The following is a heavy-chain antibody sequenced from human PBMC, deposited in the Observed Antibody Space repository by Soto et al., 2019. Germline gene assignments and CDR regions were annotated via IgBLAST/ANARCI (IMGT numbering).Heavy chain of an antibody. D-gene: IGHD6-13*01. CDR1: GGSFTGYY. V-gene: IGHV4-34*01. J-gene: IGHJ4*02. CDR2: ISHSGTT. Sequence: PSETLSLTCAVNGGSFTGYYGAWIRQSPGKGLEWIGEISHSGTTIYNPSLKSRVTISIDTSKNQFSLKLTSMTAADTGVYYCARNGGSPWHYFDSWGQGTVVTVSS. CDR3: ARNGGSPWHYFDS.